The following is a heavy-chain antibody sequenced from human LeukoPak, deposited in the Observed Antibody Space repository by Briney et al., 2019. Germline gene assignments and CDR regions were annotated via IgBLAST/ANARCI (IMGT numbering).Heavy chain of an antibody. Sequence: GASVKVSCKASGYTFTSYGISWVRQAPGQGLEWMGGIIPIFGTANYAQKFQGRVTITADESTSTAYMELSSLRSEDTAVYYCARVKDYYDSSGYPDYYYYGMDVWGQGTTVTVSS. CDR1: GYTFTSYG. CDR3: ARVKDYYDSSGYPDYYYYGMDV. D-gene: IGHD3-22*01. V-gene: IGHV1-69*13. J-gene: IGHJ6*02. CDR2: IIPIFGTA.